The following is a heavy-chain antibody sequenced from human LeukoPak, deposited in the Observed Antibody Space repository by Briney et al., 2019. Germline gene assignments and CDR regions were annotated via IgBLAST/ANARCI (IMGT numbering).Heavy chain of an antibody. Sequence: ASVKVSCKASGYTFTGYYMHWVRQAPGQGLEWMGGIIPILGTANYAQKFQGRVTITADKSTSTAYMELSSLRSEDTAVYYCASGDIVATTKMSYYFDYWGQGTLVTVSS. CDR1: GYTFTGYY. CDR2: IIPILGTA. D-gene: IGHD5-12*01. J-gene: IGHJ4*02. V-gene: IGHV1-69*10. CDR3: ASGDIVATTKMSYYFDY.